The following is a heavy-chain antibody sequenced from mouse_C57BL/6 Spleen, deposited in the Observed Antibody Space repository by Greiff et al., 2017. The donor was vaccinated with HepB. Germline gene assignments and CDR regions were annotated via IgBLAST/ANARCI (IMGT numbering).Heavy chain of an antibody. CDR1: GFTFSSYA. V-gene: IGHV5-4*01. Sequence: EVQRVESGGGLVKPGGSLKLSCAASGFTFSSYAMSWVRQTPEKRLEWVATISDGGSYTYYPDNVKGRFTISRDNAKNNLYLQMSHLKSEDTAMYYCASNWDEDWFAYWGQGTLVTVSA. J-gene: IGHJ3*01. CDR3: ASNWDEDWFAY. CDR2: ISDGGSYT. D-gene: IGHD4-1*02.